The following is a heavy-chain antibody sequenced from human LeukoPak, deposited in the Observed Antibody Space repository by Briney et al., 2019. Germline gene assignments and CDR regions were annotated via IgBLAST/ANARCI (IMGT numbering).Heavy chain of an antibody. V-gene: IGHV3-11*04. CDR1: GFTFSDYS. Sequence: GGSLRLSCAASGFTFSDYSTSWGREAPGEGLGWGSYIRSSGNTIYYADSVRGGFTISRDNAKNSLYLQMNSLRPEATAVYYCARLIVILPAATDAFDIWGQGTMVTVSS. D-gene: IGHD2-2*01. CDR2: IRSSGNTI. J-gene: IGHJ3*02. CDR3: ARLIVILPAATDAFDI.